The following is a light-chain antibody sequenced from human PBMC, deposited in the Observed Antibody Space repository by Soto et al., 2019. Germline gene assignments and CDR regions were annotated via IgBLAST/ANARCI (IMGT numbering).Light chain of an antibody. CDR1: TGAVTSGHY. CDR2: DTS. J-gene: IGLJ1*01. CDR3: LLSYSGALDV. Sequence: QAVVTQEPSRTVAPGGTVTLTCGSSTGAVTSGHYPYLFQQKPGQAPRTLIYDTSNKHSWTPARFSGSLLGGKAALTLSGEQPEDEAAYYCLLSYSGALDVFGTGTKLTVL. V-gene: IGLV7-46*01.